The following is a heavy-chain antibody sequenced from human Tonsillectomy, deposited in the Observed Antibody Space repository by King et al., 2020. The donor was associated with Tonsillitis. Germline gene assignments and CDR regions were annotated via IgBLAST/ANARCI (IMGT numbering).Heavy chain of an antibody. J-gene: IGHJ3*02. CDR2: IYPGDSDT. CDR1: GYSFDIYW. D-gene: IGHD2-21*01. Sequence: QLVQSGAEVKKPGESLKISCKGSGYSFDIYWIAWVRQMPGQGLEWMGIIYPGDSDTRYSPSFQGQVTISADKSINTAFLQWSSLKASDTAMYFCARTDVAAFDIWGQGTMVTVSS. CDR3: ARTDVAAFDI. V-gene: IGHV5-51*01.